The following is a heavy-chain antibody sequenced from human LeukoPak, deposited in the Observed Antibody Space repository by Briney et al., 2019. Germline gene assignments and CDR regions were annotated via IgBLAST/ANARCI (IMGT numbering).Heavy chain of an antibody. J-gene: IGHJ4*02. CDR3: ARDGSLSEIAVAGSRPFDY. Sequence: GASVTVSFTASGGTFNIYAISWGRQAPGQGREWMGGIIPILGIANYAQKFQGRGTITADKSTSTAYMELSSLRSEDTAVYYCARDGSLSEIAVAGSRPFDYWGQGTLVTVSS. CDR2: IIPILGIA. D-gene: IGHD6-19*01. V-gene: IGHV1-69*10. CDR1: GGTFNIYA.